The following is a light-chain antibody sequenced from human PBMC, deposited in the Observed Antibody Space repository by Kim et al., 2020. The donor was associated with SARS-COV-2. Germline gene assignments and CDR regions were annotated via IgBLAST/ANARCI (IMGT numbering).Light chain of an antibody. CDR1: SGYSNYK. CDR3: GADHGSGSNFVWV. CDR2: VGTGGIVG. Sequence: CTRSSGYSNYKVDGYQQRQGKGPRFVMRVGTGGIVGSKGDGIPDRFSVLGSGLNRYLTIKNIQEEDESDYHCGADHGSGSNFVWVFGGGTKLTVL. J-gene: IGLJ3*02. V-gene: IGLV9-49*01.